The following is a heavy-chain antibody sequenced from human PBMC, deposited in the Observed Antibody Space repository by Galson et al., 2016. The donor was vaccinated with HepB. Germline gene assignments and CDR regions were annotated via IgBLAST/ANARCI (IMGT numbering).Heavy chain of an antibody. CDR1: GFTFSTYG. J-gene: IGHJ4*02. Sequence: SLRLSCAVSGFTFSTYGMSWVRQAPGRGLEWVSAIAGSGSHSLSMTYYADSVKGRFTISRDNSKNTLYLQVSSLRVEDTAVYFCAKGMSNSPIYYFDYWGQGTLVTVSS. CDR3: AKGMSNSPIYYFDY. CDR2: IAGSGSHSLSMT. V-gene: IGHV3-23*01. D-gene: IGHD3-3*02.